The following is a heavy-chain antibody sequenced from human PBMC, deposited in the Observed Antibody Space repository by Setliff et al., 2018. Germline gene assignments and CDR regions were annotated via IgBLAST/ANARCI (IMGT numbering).Heavy chain of an antibody. Sequence: TSETLSLTCAVYSGSFSGYFWSWIRQPPGKGLEWIGEINHSGSTNYNPSLKSRVTISVDTSKNQFSLKLSSVTAADTAVYYCARGIGGYCSSMSCSNESWPWGQGTRVTVPQ. CDR1: SGSFSGYF. V-gene: IGHV4-34*01. J-gene: IGHJ5*02. D-gene: IGHD2-2*01. CDR2: INHSGST. CDR3: ARGIGGYCSSMSCSNESWP.